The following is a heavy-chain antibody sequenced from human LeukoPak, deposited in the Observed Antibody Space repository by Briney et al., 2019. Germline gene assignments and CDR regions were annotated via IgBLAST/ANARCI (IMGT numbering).Heavy chain of an antibody. J-gene: IGHJ5*02. Sequence: GRSLRLSCAASGFTFSSYWMSWVRQAPGKGLEWVANIKQDGSEKYYVDSVKGRFTISRDNAKNSLYLQMNSLRAEDTAVYYCAREGEQQLGWFDPWGQGTLVTVSS. D-gene: IGHD6-13*01. CDR3: AREGEQQLGWFDP. CDR2: IKQDGSEK. CDR1: GFTFSSYW. V-gene: IGHV3-7*03.